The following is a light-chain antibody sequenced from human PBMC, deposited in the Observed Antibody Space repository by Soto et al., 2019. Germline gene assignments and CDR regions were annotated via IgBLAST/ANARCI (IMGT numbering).Light chain of an antibody. J-gene: IGKJ1*01. CDR1: QSLSSNY. CDR3: QQYGSSPT. V-gene: IGKV3-20*01. CDR2: GAS. Sequence: EIVLTQSPDTLSLSPGERATLSCRTSQSLSSNYLAWYQQRPGQAPRLLIYGASSRATGIPDRFSGSGSGTDFTLTISRLEPEDFAVYYCQQYGSSPTFGQGTKVDIK.